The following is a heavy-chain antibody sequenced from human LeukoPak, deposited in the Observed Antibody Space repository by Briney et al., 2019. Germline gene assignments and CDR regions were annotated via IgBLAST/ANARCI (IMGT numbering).Heavy chain of an antibody. CDR3: ASARYFDWLLSGFDP. J-gene: IGHJ5*02. V-gene: IGHV1-69*05. CDR1: GGTFSSYA. CDR2: IIPIFGTA. D-gene: IGHD3-9*01. Sequence: SVKVSCKASGGTFSSYAISWVRQAPGQGLEWMGGIIPIFGTANYAQKFQGRVTITTDESTSTAYMELSSLRSEDTAVYYCASARYFDWLLSGFDPWGQGTLATVSS.